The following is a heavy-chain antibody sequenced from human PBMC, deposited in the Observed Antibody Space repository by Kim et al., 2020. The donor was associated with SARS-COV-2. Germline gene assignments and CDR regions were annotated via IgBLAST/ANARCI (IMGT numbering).Heavy chain of an antibody. CDR1: GYTFTSYD. CDR3: ARGDLKSQYYYYYYGMDV. J-gene: IGHJ6*02. V-gene: IGHV1-8*01. CDR2: MNPNSGNT. Sequence: ASVKVSCKASGYTFTSYDINWVRQATGQGLEWMGWMNPNSGNTGYAQKFQGRVTMTRNTSISTAYMELSSLRSEDTAVYYCARGDLKSQYYYYYYGMDVWGQGTTVTVSS.